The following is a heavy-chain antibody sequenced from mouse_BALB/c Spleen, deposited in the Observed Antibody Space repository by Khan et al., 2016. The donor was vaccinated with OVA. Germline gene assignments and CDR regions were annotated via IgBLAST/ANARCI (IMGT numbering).Heavy chain of an antibody. CDR1: GYTFTSNT. V-gene: IGHV1-4*01. J-gene: IGHJ4*01. D-gene: IGHD2-14*01. Sequence: QIQLVQSGADLARPGASVRMSCKASGYTFTSNTMHWVKQRPGQGLEWIGYINPRSGYTNYNQNFKDKATFTADKSSSTAYMQLSSLTSEDSAVYYCARRTTRYTMDYWGQGTSVTVSS. CDR2: INPRSGYT. CDR3: ARRTTRYTMDY.